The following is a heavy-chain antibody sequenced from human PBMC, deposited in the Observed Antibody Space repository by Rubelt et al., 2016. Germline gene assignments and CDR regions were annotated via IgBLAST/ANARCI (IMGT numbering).Heavy chain of an antibody. D-gene: IGHD2-2*01. J-gene: IGHJ6*02. CDR2: ISAYNGNT. V-gene: IGHV1-18*01. CDR3: ARDSSTSLWGPYYYYYGMDV. Sequence: QVQLVQSGAEVKKPGASVKVSCKASGYTFTSYGISWVRQAPGQGLEWMGWISAYNGNTNYAQKLQGRVTMTTDTSTSTAYRELRSLRSDDTAVYYCARDSSTSLWGPYYYYYGMDVWGQGTTVTVSS. CDR1: GYTFTSYG.